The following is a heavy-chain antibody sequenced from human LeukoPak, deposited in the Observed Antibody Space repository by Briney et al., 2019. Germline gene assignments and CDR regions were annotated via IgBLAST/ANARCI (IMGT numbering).Heavy chain of an antibody. V-gene: IGHV1-69*04. CDR3: ARVVAAARTLWFDP. J-gene: IGHJ5*02. CDR1: GGTFSSYA. CDR2: IITILGIA. Sequence: GSSVKVSCKASGGTFSSYAISWVRQAPGQGLGWVGRIITILGIANYAQKFQGRVTITADKSTSTAYMELSSLRSEDTAVYYCARVVAAARTLWFDPWGQGTLVTVSS. D-gene: IGHD6-13*01.